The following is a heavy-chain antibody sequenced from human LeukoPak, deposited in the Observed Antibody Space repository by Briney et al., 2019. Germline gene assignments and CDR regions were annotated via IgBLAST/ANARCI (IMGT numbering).Heavy chain of an antibody. V-gene: IGHV3-30*02. CDR1: GFTFSSSG. Sequence: GGSLRLSCAASGFTFSSSGMHWVRQAPGRGLEWVAFIRYDGTSKYYADSVKGRFTISRDNSKNTVYLQMNSLRAEDTAVYYCAKETRGSYSDYWGQGTPVTVSS. CDR3: AKETRGSYSDY. D-gene: IGHD1-26*01. J-gene: IGHJ4*02. CDR2: IRYDGTSK.